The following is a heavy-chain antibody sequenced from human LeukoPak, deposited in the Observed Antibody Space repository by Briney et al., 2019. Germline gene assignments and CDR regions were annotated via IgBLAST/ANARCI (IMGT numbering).Heavy chain of an antibody. CDR1: GFTFSGYW. D-gene: IGHD5-18*01. V-gene: IGHV3-74*01. CDR3: ARDVRGGYHDY. CDR2: IKSDGSYT. J-gene: IGHJ4*02. Sequence: GGSLRLSCAASGFTFSGYWMHWVRQAQGKGLVWVSRIKSDGSYTAYADSVKGRFTISGDNAKNTLYLQMNSLRAEDTAVYYCARDVRGGYHDYWGQGTLVTVSS.